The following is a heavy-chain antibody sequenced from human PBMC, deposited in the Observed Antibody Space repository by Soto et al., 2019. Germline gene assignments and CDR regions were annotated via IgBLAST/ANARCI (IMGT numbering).Heavy chain of an antibody. V-gene: IGHV4-39*01. J-gene: IGHJ5*02. CDR3: ARLGPDLRFLEWLPRFDP. CDR2: IYYSGST. Sequence: QLQLQESGPGLVKPSETLSLTCTVSGGSISSSSYYWGWIRQPPGKGLEWIGSIYYSGSTYYNPSLKSRVTISVDTSKNQFSLKLSSVTAADTAVYYCARLGPDLRFLEWLPRFDPWGQGTLVTVSS. CDR1: GGSISSSSYY. D-gene: IGHD3-3*01.